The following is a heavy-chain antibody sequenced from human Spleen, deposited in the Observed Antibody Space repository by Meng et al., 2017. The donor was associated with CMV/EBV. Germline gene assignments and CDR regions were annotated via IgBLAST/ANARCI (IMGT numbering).Heavy chain of an antibody. V-gene: IGHV3-11*04. J-gene: IGHJ3*02. CDR3: ARGGSPYCTSTTCHSDAFDI. CDR1: AYA. CDR2: ISPGDHTI. Sequence: AYAMIRSRRFPGAGLEWVSSISPGDHTIYYANSLAGRFTVSRDNARNSLFLQMNTLRGEDTALYYCARGGSPYCTSTTCHSDAFDIWGRGTMVTVSS. D-gene: IGHD2-8*01.